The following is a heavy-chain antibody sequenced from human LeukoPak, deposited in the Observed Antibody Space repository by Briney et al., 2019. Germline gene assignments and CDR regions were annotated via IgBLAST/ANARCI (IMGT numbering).Heavy chain of an antibody. CDR3: AREGDYGDYSKSFYYMDV. CDR2: IYTSENT. D-gene: IGHD4-17*01. J-gene: IGHJ6*03. Sequence: PSETLSLTCTVSGGYICSYYWSWIRQPAGKGLEWIGRIYTSENTDYNPSLKSRVTMSVDMSTSQFSLRLTSVPAADTAVYYCAREGDYGDYSKSFYYMDVWGKGTTVTVSS. CDR1: GGYICSYY. V-gene: IGHV4-4*07.